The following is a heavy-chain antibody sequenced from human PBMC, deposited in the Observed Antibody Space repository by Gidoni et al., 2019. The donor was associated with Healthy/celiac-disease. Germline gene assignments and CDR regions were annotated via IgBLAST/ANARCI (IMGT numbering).Heavy chain of an antibody. V-gene: IGHV5-51*01. J-gene: IGHJ4*02. CDR2: IYPGDSDT. CDR3: ARYDYDSSGYYYWDY. Sequence: EVQLVQSGAEVKKPGESLKSSCKGSGYSFTSYWIGWVRQMPGKGLEWMGIIYPGDSDTRYIPSFQGQVTISADKSISTAYLQWSSLKASDTAMYYCARYDYDSSGYYYWDYWGQGTLVTVSS. CDR1: GYSFTSYW. D-gene: IGHD3-22*01.